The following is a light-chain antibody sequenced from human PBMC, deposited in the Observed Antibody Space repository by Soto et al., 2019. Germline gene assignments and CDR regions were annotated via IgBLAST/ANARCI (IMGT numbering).Light chain of an antibody. CDR3: NSYRNTAARYV. CDR2: DVG. J-gene: IGLJ1*01. CDR1: SSDVGGYNY. Sequence: QSVLTQPASVSGSPGQSITISCTGTSSDVGGYNYVSWYQHRPGEVPKLIIYDVGNRPSGISDRFSGSKSGNTASLTISGLRAEDEADYYCNSYRNTAARYVFGTGTKLTVL. V-gene: IGLV2-14*03.